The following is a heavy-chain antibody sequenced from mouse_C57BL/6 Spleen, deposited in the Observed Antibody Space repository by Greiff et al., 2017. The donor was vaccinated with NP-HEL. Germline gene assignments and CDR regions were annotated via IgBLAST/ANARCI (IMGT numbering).Heavy chain of an antibody. CDR3: AREGVPVMAWFAY. CDR2: ISDGGSYT. D-gene: IGHD1-1*02. V-gene: IGHV5-4*01. J-gene: IGHJ3*01. Sequence: EVKLMESGGGLVKPGGSLKLSCAASGFTFSSYAMSWVRQTPEKRLEWVATISDGGSYTYYPDNVKGRFTISRDNAKNNLYLQMSHLKSEDTAMYYCAREGVPVMAWFAYWGQGTLVTVSA. CDR1: GFTFSSYA.